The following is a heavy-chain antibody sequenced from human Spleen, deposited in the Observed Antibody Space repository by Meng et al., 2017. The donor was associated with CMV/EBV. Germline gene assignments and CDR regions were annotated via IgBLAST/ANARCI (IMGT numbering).Heavy chain of an antibody. J-gene: IGHJ4*02. V-gene: IGHV4-34*01. CDR2: INHSGST. CDR1: GGSLRNYY. Sequence: SETLSLTCAVYGGSLRNYYWSWIRQPPGKGLEWIGEINHSGSTNYNPSLKSRVTISVDTSKNQFSLKVSSVTAADTAVYYCVRGLGRVDYWGQGTLVTVSS. D-gene: IGHD1-26*01. CDR3: VRGLGRVDY.